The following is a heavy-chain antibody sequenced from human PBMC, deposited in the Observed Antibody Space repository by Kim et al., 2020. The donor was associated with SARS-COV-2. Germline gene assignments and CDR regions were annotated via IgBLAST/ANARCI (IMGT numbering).Heavy chain of an antibody. Sequence: GGSLRLSCAASGFTFSSYAMHWVRQAPGKGLEWVAVISYDGSNKYYADSVKGRFTISRDNSKNTLYLQMNSLRAEDTAVYYCARGRGDYGDYGAFDYWGQGTLVTVSS. J-gene: IGHJ4*02. CDR3: ARGRGDYGDYGAFDY. V-gene: IGHV3-30*04. CDR1: GFTFSSYA. D-gene: IGHD4-17*01. CDR2: ISYDGSNK.